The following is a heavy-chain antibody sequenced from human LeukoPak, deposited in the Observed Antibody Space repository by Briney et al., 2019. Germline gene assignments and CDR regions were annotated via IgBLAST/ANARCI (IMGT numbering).Heavy chain of an antibody. Sequence: GGSLRLSCAASGFTFRNHAIHWARQAPGKGLEWVAFISYDGAVTYYADSVKGRFTISRDNSKSTLYLHMNSLRAEDTAVYYCARDLSEKYSSDYWGQGTLVTVSS. V-gene: IGHV3-30-3*01. J-gene: IGHJ4*02. CDR1: GFTFRNHA. D-gene: IGHD2/OR15-2a*01. CDR2: ISYDGAVT. CDR3: ARDLSEKYSSDY.